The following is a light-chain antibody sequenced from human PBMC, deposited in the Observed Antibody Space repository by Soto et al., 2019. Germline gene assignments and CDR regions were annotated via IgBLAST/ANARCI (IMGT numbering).Light chain of an antibody. J-gene: IGLJ2*01. V-gene: IGLV1-47*01. CDR3: AAWDDSLSVL. Sequence: QAVVTQPPSASGTSGQRVTISCSGSSSNIGSNYVYWYQQLPGTAPKLLIYRNNQRPSGVPDRFSGSKSGTSASLAISGLRSEDDADYYCAAWDDSLSVLFGGGTKVTVL. CDR2: RNN. CDR1: SSNIGSNY.